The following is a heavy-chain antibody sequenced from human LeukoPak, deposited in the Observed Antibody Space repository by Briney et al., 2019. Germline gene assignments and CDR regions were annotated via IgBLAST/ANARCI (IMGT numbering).Heavy chain of an antibody. V-gene: IGHV3-48*01. CDR3: ARDTYYYDSSGYYLMGGFDY. J-gene: IGHJ4*02. CDR1: GFTFSNYS. CDR2: ISSRSRTI. Sequence: GGSLRLSCAASGFTFSNYSMNWVRQAPGKGLEWVSYISSRSRTIYYADSVKGRFTISRDNVKNSLYLQMNSLRAEDTAVYYCARDTYYYDSSGYYLMGGFDYWGQGTLVTVSS. D-gene: IGHD3-22*01.